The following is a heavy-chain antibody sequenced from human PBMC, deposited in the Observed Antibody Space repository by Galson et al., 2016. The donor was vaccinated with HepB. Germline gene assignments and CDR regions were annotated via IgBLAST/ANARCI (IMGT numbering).Heavy chain of an antibody. J-gene: IGHJ3*01. Sequence: TLSLTCSVSGDSITSGNYYWTWIRQDPGKGLEWLGYVYSSGGTYYNPSLKNRITISLDTSNNHVSLSLTSVTATDTAVYYCARVGELLLRDDAFDVWGQGTVVTVSS. CDR3: ARVGELLLRDDAFDV. D-gene: IGHD1-26*01. CDR1: GDSITSGNYY. V-gene: IGHV4-30-4*08. CDR2: VYSSGGT.